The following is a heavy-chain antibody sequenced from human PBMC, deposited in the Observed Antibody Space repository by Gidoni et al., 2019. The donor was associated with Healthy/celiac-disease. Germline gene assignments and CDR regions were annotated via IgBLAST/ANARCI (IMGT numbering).Heavy chain of an antibody. CDR3: ARASDYGDYGRAFDI. V-gene: IGHV4-38-2*01. CDR2: IYHSGST. J-gene: IGHJ3*02. CDR1: GYSISSGYY. D-gene: IGHD4-17*01. Sequence: QVQLQESGPGLVKPSETLSLTCAVSGYSISSGYYWGWIRQPPGTGLEWIGSIYHSGSTYYNPSLKSRVTISVDTSKNQFSLKLSSVTAADTAVYYCARASDYGDYGRAFDIWGQGTMVTVSS.